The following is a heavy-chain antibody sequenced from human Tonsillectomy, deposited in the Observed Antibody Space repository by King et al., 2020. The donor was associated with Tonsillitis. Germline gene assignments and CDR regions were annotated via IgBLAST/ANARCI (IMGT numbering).Heavy chain of an antibody. CDR2: IGGSGGIT. Sequence: VQLVESGGGLVQPGGSLRLSCEASGFTFSRYTMTWVRQAPGKGLQWVSSIGGSGGITSYADSVKGRFTLSRDNSKNTLYLQMNSLRAEDTAIYYCAKCNYDSSGYYGDVFDIWGQGTLITVSS. CDR3: AKCNYDSSGYYGDVFDI. J-gene: IGHJ3*02. CDR1: GFTFSRYT. V-gene: IGHV3-23*04. D-gene: IGHD3-22*01.